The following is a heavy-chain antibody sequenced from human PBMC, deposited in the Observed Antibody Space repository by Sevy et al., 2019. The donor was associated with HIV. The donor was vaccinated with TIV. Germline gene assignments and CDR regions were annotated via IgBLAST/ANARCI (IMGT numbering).Heavy chain of an antibody. V-gene: IGHV3-30*18. CDR2: ISHDGGKK. D-gene: IGHD4-17*01. CDR3: TKDPPVYGDFPYGMDV. Sequence: GGSLRLSCVGSGFIFDDYGMHWVRQAPGKGLEWVALISHDGGKKYYADSVKGRFTISRDNFKNTLYLQMNTLRCDDTAAYFCTKDPPVYGDFPYGMDVWGQGTTVTVSS. CDR1: GFIFDDYG. J-gene: IGHJ6*02.